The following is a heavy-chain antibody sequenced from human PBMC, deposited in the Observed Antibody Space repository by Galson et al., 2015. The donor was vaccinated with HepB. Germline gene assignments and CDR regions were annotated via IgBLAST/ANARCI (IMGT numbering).Heavy chain of an antibody. D-gene: IGHD6-13*01. Sequence: SLRLSCAASGFTFSNCAMSWVRQAPGKGLEWVSAISGGGGGTYYADSVMGRFTISRDNSKNSLCLQMNSLRAEDTAVYYCARGGAYSNSWYSDFDYWGQGTLVTVSS. J-gene: IGHJ4*02. CDR3: ARGGAYSNSWYSDFDY. V-gene: IGHV3-23*01. CDR1: GFTFSNCA. CDR2: ISGGGGGT.